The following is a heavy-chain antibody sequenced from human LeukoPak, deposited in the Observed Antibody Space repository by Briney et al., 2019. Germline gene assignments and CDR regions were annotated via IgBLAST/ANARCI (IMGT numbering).Heavy chain of an antibody. J-gene: IGHJ4*02. CDR3: SSIAGRRAFDY. Sequence: PGGSLRPSCAASGVTFSSYSMNWVRQAPGKGLEWVTSISSTGGSIYYADSVKGRFTISRDNAKNSLDLQMSSLRAEDTAVYYCSSIAGRRAFDYWGQGTLVTVSS. CDR2: ISSTGGSI. D-gene: IGHD6-6*01. V-gene: IGHV3-21*01. CDR1: GVTFSSYS.